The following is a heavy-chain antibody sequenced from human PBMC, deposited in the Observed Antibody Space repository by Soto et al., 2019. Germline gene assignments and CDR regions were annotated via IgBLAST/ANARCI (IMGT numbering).Heavy chain of an antibody. CDR2: IYWDDDK. CDR1: GFSLTTSGVG. V-gene: IGHV2-5*02. J-gene: IGHJ4*02. CDR3: AHRVLRAVFGLVTTTAIYFDF. Sequence: QITLNESGPTVVKPTETLTLTCTFSGFSLTTSGVGVGWVRQSPGKAPEWLAFIYWDDDKRYSTSLKSRLTITKDTSKEQVVLTMANVDPADTATYYCAHRVLRAVFGLVTTTAIYFDFWGQGTPVVVSS. D-gene: IGHD3-3*01.